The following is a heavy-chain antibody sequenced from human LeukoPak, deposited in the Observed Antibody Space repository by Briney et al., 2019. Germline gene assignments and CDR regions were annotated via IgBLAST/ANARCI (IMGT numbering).Heavy chain of an antibody. J-gene: IGHJ4*02. Sequence: GGSLRLSCAASGFTFSSYWMHWVRQAPGKGLVWVSRINSDGSSTSYADSVKGRFTISRDNAKNTLYLQMNSLRAEDTAVYYCAREPGDSSGWSEWGQGTLVTVSS. CDR2: INSDGSST. D-gene: IGHD6-19*01. V-gene: IGHV3-74*01. CDR3: AREPGDSSGWSE. CDR1: GFTFSSYW.